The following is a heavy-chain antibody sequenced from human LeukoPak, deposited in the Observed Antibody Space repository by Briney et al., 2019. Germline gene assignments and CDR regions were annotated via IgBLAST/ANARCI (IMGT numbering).Heavy chain of an antibody. Sequence: ASVKVSCKASGYTFTDYYIHWVRQPPGQGLEWMGWNNPNNGGTNYEQMFHGRVTKTRDSSITTANMELSRLSTAVSAVESGATLDAFDSWGQGTLVTVSS. V-gene: IGHV1-2*02. CDR3: ATLDAFDS. CDR2: NNPNNGGT. J-gene: IGHJ3*02. CDR1: GYTFTDYY.